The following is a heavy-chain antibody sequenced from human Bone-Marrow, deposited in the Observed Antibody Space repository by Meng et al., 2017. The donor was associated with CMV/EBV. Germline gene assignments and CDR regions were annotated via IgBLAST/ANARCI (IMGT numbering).Heavy chain of an antibody. Sequence: GESLKISCGASGFSFSRYWMSWVRQAPGKGPEWVANIRQDAGEIYYVDSVKGRFTISRDNSKNTLYLQMNSLRAEDTAVYYCARSLFDSNDPFDYWGQGTVVTVSS. CDR1: GFSFSRYW. J-gene: IGHJ4*02. V-gene: IGHV3-7*03. CDR2: IRQDAGEI. CDR3: ARSLFDSNDPFDY. D-gene: IGHD3-22*01.